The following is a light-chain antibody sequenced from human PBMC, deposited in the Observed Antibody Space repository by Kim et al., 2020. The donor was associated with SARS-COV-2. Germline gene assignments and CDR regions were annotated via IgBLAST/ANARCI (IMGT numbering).Light chain of an antibody. CDR2: CAS. V-gene: IGKV3D-15*01. CDR3: QQYNKWMYT. Sequence: CVSPGASAPRSGRASQSVSSNFAWYQKKPGQAPRLVIYCASTRAAGVPARFSGSVSGAEFTLTITNLQPEDCAVYYCQQYNKWMYTFGQGTKLEI. CDR1: QSVSSN. J-gene: IGKJ2*01.